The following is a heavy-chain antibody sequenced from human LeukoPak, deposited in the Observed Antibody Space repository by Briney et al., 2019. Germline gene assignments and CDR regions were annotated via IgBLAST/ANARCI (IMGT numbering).Heavy chain of an antibody. CDR3: ARGQWELLRGYAFDI. Sequence: GGSLRLSCAASGFTFSSYAMHWVRQAPGKGLEWVAVISYDGSNKYYADSVKGRFTISRDNSKNTLYLQMNSLRAEDTAVYYCARGQWELLRGYAFDIWGQGTMVTVSS. CDR2: ISYDGSNK. J-gene: IGHJ3*02. D-gene: IGHD1-26*01. V-gene: IGHV3-30*04. CDR1: GFTFSSYA.